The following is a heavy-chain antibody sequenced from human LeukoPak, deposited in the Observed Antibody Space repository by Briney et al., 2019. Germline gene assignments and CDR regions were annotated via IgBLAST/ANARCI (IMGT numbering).Heavy chain of an antibody. CDR1: GGTFSSYA. CDR2: IIPIFGTA. CDR3: AIGPWVPAAIIDY. J-gene: IGHJ4*02. V-gene: IGHV1-69*05. D-gene: IGHD2-2*01. Sequence: SVKVSCKASGGTFSSYAISWVRQAPGRGLEWMGGIIPIFGTANYAQKFQGRVTITTDESTSTAYMELSSLRSEDTAVYYCAIGPWVPAAIIDYWGQGTLVTVSS.